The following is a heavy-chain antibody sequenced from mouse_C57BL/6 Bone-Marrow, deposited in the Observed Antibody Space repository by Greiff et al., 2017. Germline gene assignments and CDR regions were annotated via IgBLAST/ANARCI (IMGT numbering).Heavy chain of an antibody. CDR2: IFPGSGST. Sequence: VQLQQSGPELVKPGASVKISCKASGYSFTDYYINWVKQRPGQGLEWLGWIFPGSGSTYYNEKFKCKATLTVDQSSSSAYMLLSSLNSGDSAVYFCAPYDAMAFWVQGTSVTVSS. V-gene: IGHV1-75*01. CDR1: GYSFTDYY. J-gene: IGHJ4*01. CDR3: APYDAMAF.